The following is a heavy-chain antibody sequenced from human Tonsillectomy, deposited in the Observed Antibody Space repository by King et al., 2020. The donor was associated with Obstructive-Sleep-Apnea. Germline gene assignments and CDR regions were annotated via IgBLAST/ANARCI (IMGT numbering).Heavy chain of an antibody. Sequence: VQLVESGGGLVQPGKSLRLSCAASGFTLDDYGLHWVRQAPGKGLEWVSSISWNSGHIIYADSVKGRFTISRDNAINSLYLQMNSLRPEDTALYYCVKGSSVQLGHFDNWGQGALVTVSS. D-gene: IGHD1-1*01. CDR1: GFTLDDYG. CDR2: ISWNSGHI. V-gene: IGHV3-9*01. J-gene: IGHJ4*02. CDR3: VKGSSVQLGHFDN.